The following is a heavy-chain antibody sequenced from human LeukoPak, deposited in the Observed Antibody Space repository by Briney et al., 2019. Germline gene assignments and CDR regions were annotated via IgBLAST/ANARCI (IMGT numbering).Heavy chain of an antibody. V-gene: IGHV4-39*01. CDR3: ARRLDGGFDY. Sequence: SETLRLTCTVSGGSISSASSYWGWIRQPPGKGLEWIGNIYYSGSAYYNPSLKSRVTISVDTSKNQFSLKLSSVTAADTAVYYCARRLDGGFDYWGQGPVVPVSS. D-gene: IGHD3-10*01. CDR1: GGSISSASSY. CDR2: IYYSGSA. J-gene: IGHJ4*02.